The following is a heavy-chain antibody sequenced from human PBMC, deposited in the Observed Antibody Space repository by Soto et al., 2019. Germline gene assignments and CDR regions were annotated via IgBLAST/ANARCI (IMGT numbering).Heavy chain of an antibody. Sequence: GGSLRLSCAASGFTFSSYAMSWVRQAPGKGLEWVSAISGSGGSTYYADSVKGRFTISRDNSKNTLYLQMNSLRAEDTAVYYCAKDWLEYSGYDYTPGVDLYWGQGTLVTVSS. J-gene: IGHJ4*02. CDR2: ISGSGGST. D-gene: IGHD5-12*01. CDR1: GFTFSSYA. V-gene: IGHV3-23*01. CDR3: AKDWLEYSGYDYTPGVDLY.